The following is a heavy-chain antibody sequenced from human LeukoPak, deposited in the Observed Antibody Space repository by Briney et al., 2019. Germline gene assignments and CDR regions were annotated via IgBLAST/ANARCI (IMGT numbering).Heavy chain of an antibody. CDR2: IYYSGST. V-gene: IGHV4-39*01. Sequence: SETLSLTCTVSGGSIGSSSYYWGWIRQPPGKGLEWIGSIYYSGSTYCNPSLKSRVTISVDTSKNQFSLKLSSVTAADTAVYYCARRLAVSGYDWGQGTLVTVSS. CDR3: ARRLAVSGYD. D-gene: IGHD3-3*01. CDR1: GGSIGSSSYY. J-gene: IGHJ4*02.